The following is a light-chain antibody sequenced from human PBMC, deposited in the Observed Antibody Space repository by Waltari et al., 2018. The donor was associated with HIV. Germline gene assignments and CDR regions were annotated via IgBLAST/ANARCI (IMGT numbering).Light chain of an antibody. CDR2: EAT. J-gene: IGLJ3*02. Sequence: QSALTQPASVSGSPGQSITIACTGTTSDKYISWYQRRPGDVPRLIFFEATNRPPWLPSRFSAAKSANTASLTISGLHTDDEADYFCASVTSTNILLFGGGTRLTVL. V-gene: IGLV2-14*01. CDR1: TSDKY. CDR3: ASVTSTNILL.